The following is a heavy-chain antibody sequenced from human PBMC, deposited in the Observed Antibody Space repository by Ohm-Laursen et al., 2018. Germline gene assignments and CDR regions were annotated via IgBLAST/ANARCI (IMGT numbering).Heavy chain of an antibody. Sequence: SLRLSCAASGFTFSSYDMNWVRQAPGKGLEWVSYISSSGSTIYYADSVKGRFTISRDNAKNSLYLQMNSLRAEDTAVYHCARGGVAVAGTFNAFDIWGQGTMVTVSS. V-gene: IGHV3-48*03. D-gene: IGHD6-19*01. CDR1: GFTFSSYD. CDR2: ISSSGSTI. J-gene: IGHJ3*02. CDR3: ARGGVAVAGTFNAFDI.